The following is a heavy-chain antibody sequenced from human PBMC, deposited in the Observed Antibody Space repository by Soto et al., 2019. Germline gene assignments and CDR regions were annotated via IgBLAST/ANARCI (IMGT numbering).Heavy chain of an antibody. J-gene: IGHJ5*02. CDR2: IFFTGTT. Sequence: PSETLSLTCTVSGGSVSSGRYYWSWIRQTPGKELQWIANIFFTGTTNYNPALQSRVTLSVDTSKNQFSLKLTSVTAADTAVYYCARVVQSRDGFNIEVLGGWFDPWGQGTLGTGSS. CDR1: GGSVSSGRYY. CDR3: ARVVQSRDGFNIEVLGGWFDP. D-gene: IGHD6-19*01. V-gene: IGHV4-61*01.